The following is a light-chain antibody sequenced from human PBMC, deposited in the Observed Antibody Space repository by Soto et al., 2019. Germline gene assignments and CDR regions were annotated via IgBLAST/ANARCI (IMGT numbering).Light chain of an antibody. Sequence: SYELTQPPSVSVAPGKTAWITCGGNNIGSKSVHWYQQKPGQAPVLVIYYDSDRPSGIPERFSGSNSGNTATLTIRRVEAGDDADYYCHVWDSSSDHPPVVFVGGTQLTVL. J-gene: IGLJ2*01. CDR1: NIGSKS. CDR3: HVWDSSSDHPPVV. V-gene: IGLV3-21*04. CDR2: YDS.